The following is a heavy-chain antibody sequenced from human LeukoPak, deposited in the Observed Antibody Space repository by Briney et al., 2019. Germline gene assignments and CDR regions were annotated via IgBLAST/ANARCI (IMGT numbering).Heavy chain of an antibody. CDR2: MYHSGSI. CDR1: GYSISSGYF. V-gene: IGHV4-38-2*02. J-gene: IGHJ4*02. D-gene: IGHD2-15*01. Sequence: ASETLSLTCTVSGYSISSGYFWGWIRQPPGEGLEWIGSMYHSGSIYHNPSLKSRVTISLDTSRNQFSLKLYSVTAADTAVYYCARDPYCSGGSCYPFDYWGQGTLVTVSS. CDR3: ARDPYCSGGSCYPFDY.